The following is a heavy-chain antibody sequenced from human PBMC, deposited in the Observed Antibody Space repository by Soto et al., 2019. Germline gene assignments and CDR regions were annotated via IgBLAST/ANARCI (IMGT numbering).Heavy chain of an antibody. Sequence: QVQVVQSGAEVKKPGALVKVSCKASGFTFTAYHMHWVRQAPGQGLEWMGWIDLNNGDTHYEQKFQGWVTMTRDKSISTAYMELGNLKSDDTAVYYCARQHGDYYRWFDPWGQGTLVTVSS. CDR3: ARQHGDYYRWFDP. CDR2: IDLNNGDT. D-gene: IGHD4-17*01. V-gene: IGHV1-2*04. J-gene: IGHJ5*02. CDR1: GFTFTAYH.